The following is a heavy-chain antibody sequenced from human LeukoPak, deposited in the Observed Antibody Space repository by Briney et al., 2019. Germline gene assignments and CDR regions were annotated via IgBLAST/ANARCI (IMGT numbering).Heavy chain of an antibody. Sequence: SETLSLTCAVYDGSFSGYYWSWIRQPPGKGLEWIGEISHSGSTNYNPSLKSRVTISVDTSKNQFSLKLSPVTAADTAVYYCARYSGYYLSYFDYWGQGTLVTVSS. D-gene: IGHD3-22*01. V-gene: IGHV4-34*01. CDR2: ISHSGST. CDR1: DGSFSGYY. CDR3: ARYSGYYLSYFDY. J-gene: IGHJ4*02.